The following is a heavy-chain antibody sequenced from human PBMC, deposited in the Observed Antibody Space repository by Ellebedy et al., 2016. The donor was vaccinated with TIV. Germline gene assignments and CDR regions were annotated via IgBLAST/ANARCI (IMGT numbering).Heavy chain of an antibody. Sequence: PGGSLRLSCAAYGFDFGDYAMHWVRQAPGKGLEWVSLISWDGGSIYYADSVKGRFTISRDNRRNSLYLQMNSLRAEDTALYYCARDVQAVTPKYFDYWGQGTLVTVPS. D-gene: IGHD4-23*01. J-gene: IGHJ4*02. CDR3: ARDVQAVTPKYFDY. CDR2: ISWDGGSI. CDR1: GFDFGDYA. V-gene: IGHV3-43D*03.